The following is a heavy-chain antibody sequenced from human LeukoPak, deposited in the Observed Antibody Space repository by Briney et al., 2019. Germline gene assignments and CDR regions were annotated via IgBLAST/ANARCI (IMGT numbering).Heavy chain of an antibody. CDR3: AKGALYYYDSSGYSDY. V-gene: IGHV3-23*01. J-gene: IGHJ4*02. CDR1: GFTFSSYA. D-gene: IGHD3-22*01. CDR2: ISGSGGST. Sequence: GGSLRLSCAASGFTFSSYAMSWVRQAPGKGLEWVSTISGSGGSTYYADSVKGRFTISRDNSKNTLYLQMNSLRAEDTAVYYCAKGALYYYDSSGYSDYWGQGTLVTVSS.